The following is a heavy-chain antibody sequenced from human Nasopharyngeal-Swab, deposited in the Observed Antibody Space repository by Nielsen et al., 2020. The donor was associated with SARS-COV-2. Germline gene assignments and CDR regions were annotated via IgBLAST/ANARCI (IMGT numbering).Heavy chain of an antibody. J-gene: IGHJ4*02. V-gene: IGHV3-73*01. CDR3: TTDFYFDY. Sequence: VRQMPGKGLEWVGRIGDKDHNYATTYGASVQGRFTISRDDSKNTASLQMDSLKTEDTALYYCTTDFYFDYWGQGTLVTVSS. CDR2: IGDKDHNYAT.